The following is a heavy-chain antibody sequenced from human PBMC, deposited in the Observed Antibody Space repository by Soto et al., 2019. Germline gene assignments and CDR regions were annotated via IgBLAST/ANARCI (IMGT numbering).Heavy chain of an antibody. V-gene: IGHV4-4*02. D-gene: IGHD2-15*01. CDR3: ARRFVVVVGSVD. CDR2: IYHSGST. CDR1: GGSISSSNW. Sequence: QVQLQESGPGLVKPSGTLSLTCAVSGGSISSSNWWSWVRQPPGKGLEWIGEIYHSGSTNYNPSLKRRVTISVDQSKNQFSLKLSSVTAADTGVYYCARRFVVVVGSVDWGQGTLVTVSS. J-gene: IGHJ4*02.